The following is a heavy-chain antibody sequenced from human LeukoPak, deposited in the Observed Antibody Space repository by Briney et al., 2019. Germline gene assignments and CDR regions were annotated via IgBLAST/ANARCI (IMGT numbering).Heavy chain of an antibody. CDR2: IYHSGST. V-gene: IGHV4-38-2*01. CDR3: ARFGGYCSGGSCYPVDY. J-gene: IGHJ4*02. D-gene: IGHD2-15*01. Sequence: SETLSLTCAVSGYSISSGYYWGWIRQPPGKGLEWIGSIYHSGSTYYNPSLKSRVTISVDTSKNQFSLKLGSVTAADTAVYYCARFGGYCSGGSCYPVDYWGQGTLVTVSS. CDR1: GYSISSGYY.